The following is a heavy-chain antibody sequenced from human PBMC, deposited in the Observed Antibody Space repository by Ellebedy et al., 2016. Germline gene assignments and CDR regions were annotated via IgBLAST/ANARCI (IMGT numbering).Heavy chain of an antibody. Sequence: SVKVSXXASGGTFSSYAISWVRQAPGQGLEWMGGIIPIFGTANYAQKFQGRVTITADESTSTAYMELSSLRSEDTAVYYCARDLGFLENYGMDVWGQGTTVTVSS. CDR2: IIPIFGTA. CDR3: ARDLGFLENYGMDV. D-gene: IGHD3-3*01. J-gene: IGHJ6*02. CDR1: GGTFSSYA. V-gene: IGHV1-69*13.